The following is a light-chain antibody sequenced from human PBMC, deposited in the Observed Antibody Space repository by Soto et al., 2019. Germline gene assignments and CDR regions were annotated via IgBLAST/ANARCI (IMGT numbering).Light chain of an antibody. CDR2: AAS. CDR1: QSVTSN. J-gene: IGKJ1*01. V-gene: IGKV3-15*01. CDR3: HQYYNWPRT. Sequence: EIVMTQSPVTLSVSPGERATLSCRASQSVTSNLAWYQQKPGQAPRLLIYAASTRATGIPARFSGSGSGTEFTLTISSLQSEDFAVYYCHQYYNWPRTFGQGTKVEIK.